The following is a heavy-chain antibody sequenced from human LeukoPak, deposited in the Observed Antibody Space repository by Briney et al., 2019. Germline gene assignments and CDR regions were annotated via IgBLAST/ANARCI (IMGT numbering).Heavy chain of an antibody. CDR2: ISAYNGNT. V-gene: IGHV1-18*01. J-gene: IGHJ5*02. CDR1: GYTFTSYG. D-gene: IGHD3-3*01. Sequence: ASVKVSCKASGYTFTSYGISWVRQAPGQGLEWMGWISAYNGNTNHAQKLQGRVTMTTDTSTSTAYMELRSLRSDDTAVYYCARAGDFWSGHYPNWFDPWGQGTLVTVSS. CDR3: ARAGDFWSGHYPNWFDP.